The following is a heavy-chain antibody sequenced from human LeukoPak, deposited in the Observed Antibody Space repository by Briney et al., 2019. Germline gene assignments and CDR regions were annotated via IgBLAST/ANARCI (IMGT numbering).Heavy chain of an antibody. CDR2: INHSGST. CDR1: GGSFSGYY. CDR3: APGWPTLDY. D-gene: IGHD2-15*01. J-gene: IGHJ4*02. V-gene: IGHV4-34*01. Sequence: SETLSLTCAVYGGSFSGYYWSWIRQPPGKGLEWIGEINHSGSTNYNPSLKSRVTISVDTSKNQFSLKLSSATAADTAVYYCAPGWPTLDYWGQGTLVTVSS.